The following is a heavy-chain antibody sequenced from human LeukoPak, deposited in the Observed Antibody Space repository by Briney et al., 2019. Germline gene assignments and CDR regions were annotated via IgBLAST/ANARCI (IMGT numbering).Heavy chain of an antibody. Sequence: SETLSLTCTVSGGSISSYYWSWIRQPAGKGLEWIGRIYTSGSTNYNPSLKSRVTMSVDTSKNQFSLKLSSVTAADTAVYYCARDQAMVVRGVTNWFDPWGQGTLVIVSS. D-gene: IGHD3-10*01. J-gene: IGHJ5*02. V-gene: IGHV4-4*07. CDR1: GGSISSYY. CDR2: IYTSGST. CDR3: ARDQAMVVRGVTNWFDP.